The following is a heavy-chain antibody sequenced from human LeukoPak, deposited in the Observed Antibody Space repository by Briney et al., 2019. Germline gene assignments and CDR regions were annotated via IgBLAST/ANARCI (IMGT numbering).Heavy chain of an antibody. CDR2: ISGSGGST. D-gene: IGHD1-7*01. CDR3: AKRAGSITGTSWNWFDP. V-gene: IGHV3-23*01. J-gene: IGHJ5*02. Sequence: GGSLRLSCAASGSTFSSYAMSWVRQAPGKGLEWVSAISGSGGSTYYADSVKGRFTISRDNSKNTLYLQMNSLRAEDTAVYYCAKRAGSITGTSWNWFDPWGQGTLVTVSS. CDR1: GSTFSSYA.